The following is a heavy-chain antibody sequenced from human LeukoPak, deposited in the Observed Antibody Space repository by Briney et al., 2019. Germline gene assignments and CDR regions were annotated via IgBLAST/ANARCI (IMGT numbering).Heavy chain of an antibody. D-gene: IGHD3-22*01. CDR3: ARQGDYDSSGYYPNWFDP. J-gene: IGHJ5*02. V-gene: IGHV5-51*01. Sequence: GESLKISCKGSGYSFTSHWIGWVRQMPGKGLEWMGIIYPGDSDTRYSPSFQGQVTISADKSISTAYLQWSSLKASDTAMYYCARQGDYDSSGYYPNWFDPWGQGTLVTVSS. CDR1: GYSFTSHW. CDR2: IYPGDSDT.